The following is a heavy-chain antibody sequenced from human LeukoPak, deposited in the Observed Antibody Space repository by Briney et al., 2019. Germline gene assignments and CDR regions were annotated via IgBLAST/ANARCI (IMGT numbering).Heavy chain of an antibody. CDR3: ARYYYDSSGYYYFDY. CDR1: GFTFSSYE. J-gene: IGHJ4*02. Sequence: GGSLRLSCAASGFTFSSYEMNWVRQAPGKGLEWVSYISSSGSTIYYADSVKGRFTISRDNAKNSLYLQMNSLRAEDTAVYYCARYYYDSSGYYYFDYWGQGTLVTVSS. D-gene: IGHD3-22*01. CDR2: ISSSGSTI. V-gene: IGHV3-48*03.